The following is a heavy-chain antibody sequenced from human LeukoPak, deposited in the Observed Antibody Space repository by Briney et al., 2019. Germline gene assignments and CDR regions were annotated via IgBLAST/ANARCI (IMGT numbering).Heavy chain of an antibody. CDR3: ARDLNWETY. CDR2: IKPDGSQI. D-gene: IGHD1-1*01. Sequence: EAGGSLRLSCAASEFTFSSYWMTWVRQAPGKGLEWVANIKPDGSQIYYVDSVKGRFTISRDNAKNSLYLQMNSLRAEDTAVYYCARDLNWETYWGQGTLVTVSS. J-gene: IGHJ4*02. CDR1: EFTFSSYW. V-gene: IGHV3-7*01.